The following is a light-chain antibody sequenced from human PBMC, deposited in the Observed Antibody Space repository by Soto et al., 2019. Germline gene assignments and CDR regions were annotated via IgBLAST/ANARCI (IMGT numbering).Light chain of an antibody. V-gene: IGLV2-14*01. CDR3: SSYTSSSTWV. CDR1: SSDVGGYNY. CDR2: DVS. J-gene: IGLJ2*01. Sequence: QSALTQPASVSGSPGQSITISCTGTSSDVGGYNYVSWSQQHPGKAPKLMIYDVSNRPSGVSNRFSGSKSGNTASLTISGLQAEDEADYYCSSYTSSSTWVFGGGTKVTVL.